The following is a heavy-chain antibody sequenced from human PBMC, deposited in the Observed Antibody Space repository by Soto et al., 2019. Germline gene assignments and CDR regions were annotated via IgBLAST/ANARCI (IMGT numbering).Heavy chain of an antibody. D-gene: IGHD6-19*01. CDR2: INGDGSVT. V-gene: IGHV3-74*01. Sequence: EVQLVESGGGLVQPGGSLRLSCTASGFTFSGFWMHWVRQAPGKGLVWVSRINGDGSVTNYADSVKGRFTISRDKAKDTLYLQMNRLRVEDTAVYYCVRVKETSGWGAFDYWGQGTLVTVSS. J-gene: IGHJ4*02. CDR1: GFTFSGFW. CDR3: VRVKETSGWGAFDY.